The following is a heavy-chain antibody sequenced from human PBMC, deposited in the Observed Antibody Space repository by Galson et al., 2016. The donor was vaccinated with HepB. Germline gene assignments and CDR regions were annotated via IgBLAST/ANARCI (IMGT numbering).Heavy chain of an antibody. J-gene: IGHJ4*02. D-gene: IGHD4-23*01. Sequence: SLRLSCAAAGFTVSDNHVTWIRQAPGKGLECVSVIFGRGNTYYADSVEGRFTISRDNARNPVYLQMNSLRTEDTAVYYRAGYGGNSVWGQGTLVTVSS. CDR1: GFTVSDNH. CDR3: AGYGGNSV. V-gene: IGHV3-53*01. CDR2: IFGRGNT.